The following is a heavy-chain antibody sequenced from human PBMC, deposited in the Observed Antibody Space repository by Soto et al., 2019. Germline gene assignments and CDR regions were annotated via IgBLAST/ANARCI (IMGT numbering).Heavy chain of an antibody. D-gene: IGHD3-22*01. CDR1: GYSISSGYY. J-gene: IGHJ4*02. CDR3: ARRLYDSSGYSDY. V-gene: IGHV4-38-2*01. Sequence: LSLTCAVSGYSISSGYYWGWIRQPPGKGLEWIGSIYHSGSTYYNPSLKSRVTISVDTSKNQFSLKLNSVTAADTAVYYCARRLYDSSGYSDYWGQGTLVTVSS. CDR2: IYHSGST.